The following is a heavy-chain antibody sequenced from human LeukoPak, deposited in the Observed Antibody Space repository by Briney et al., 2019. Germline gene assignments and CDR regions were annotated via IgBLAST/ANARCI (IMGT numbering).Heavy chain of an antibody. D-gene: IGHD3-16*01. Sequence: GASVKVSCKASGYTFTSYYMHWVRQAPGQGLEWMGIINPNDGSTSYAQQFQGRVTMTRDTTTSTVYMELSSLRSEDTAVCYCARNSIPSLVWCDPWGQGTLVTVSS. CDR3: ARNSIPSLVWCDP. V-gene: IGHV1-46*03. J-gene: IGHJ5*02. CDR1: GYTFTSYY. CDR2: INPNDGST.